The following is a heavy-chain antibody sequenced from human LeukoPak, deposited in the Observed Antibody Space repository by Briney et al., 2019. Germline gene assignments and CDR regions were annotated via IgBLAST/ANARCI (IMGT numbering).Heavy chain of an antibody. Sequence: SETLSLTCTVSGGSISNYYWSWIRQPAGKGLEWIGRIYSSGTTIYNPSLKSRVTISVDKSKNQFSLKLSSVTAADTAVYYCARKYCSGGSCYSGPRPPLKLYWYFDLWGRGTLVTVSS. CDR3: ARKYCSGGSCYSGPRPPLKLYWYFDL. D-gene: IGHD2-15*01. CDR2: IYSSGTT. V-gene: IGHV4-4*07. J-gene: IGHJ2*01. CDR1: GGSISNYY.